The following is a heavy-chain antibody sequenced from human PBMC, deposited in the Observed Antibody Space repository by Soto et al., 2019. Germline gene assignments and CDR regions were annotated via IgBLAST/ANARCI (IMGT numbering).Heavy chain of an antibody. Sequence: SETLSLTCTVSGGSISSGDYYWSWIRQPPGKGLEWIGYIYYSGSTYYNPSLKSRVTISVDTSKNQFSLKLSSVTAVDTAVYYCASLVVTAHNWFDPWGQGTLVTVSS. CDR3: ASLVVTAHNWFDP. CDR1: GGSISSGDYY. D-gene: IGHD2-21*02. CDR2: IYYSGST. V-gene: IGHV4-30-4*01. J-gene: IGHJ5*02.